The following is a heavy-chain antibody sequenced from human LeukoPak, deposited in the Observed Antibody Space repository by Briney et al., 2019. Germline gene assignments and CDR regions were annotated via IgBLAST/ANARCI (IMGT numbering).Heavy chain of an antibody. CDR3: ARSRGVHGGPGRYYFDY. J-gene: IGHJ4*02. Sequence: GGSLRLSCAASGFTVSNNYMSWVRQAPGKGLEWVSIIYSGGSTYNADSVKGRFTISRDNSKNTLYLQMNSLRAEDTAVYFCARSRGVHGGPGRYYFDYWGQGTLVTVSS. CDR1: GFTVSNNY. CDR2: IYSGGST. V-gene: IGHV3-66*01. D-gene: IGHD4-23*01.